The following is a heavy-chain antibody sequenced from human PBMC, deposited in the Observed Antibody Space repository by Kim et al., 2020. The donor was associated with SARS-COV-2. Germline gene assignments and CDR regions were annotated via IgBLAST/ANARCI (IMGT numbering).Heavy chain of an antibody. CDR2: VNT. CDR3: ARYSYEADY. D-gene: IGHD5-18*01. J-gene: IGHJ4*02. V-gene: IGHV1-18*01. Sequence: VNTNYAQKLQGRVTMTTDTSTSTAYMELRSLRSDDTAVYYCARYSYEADYWGQGTLVTVSS.